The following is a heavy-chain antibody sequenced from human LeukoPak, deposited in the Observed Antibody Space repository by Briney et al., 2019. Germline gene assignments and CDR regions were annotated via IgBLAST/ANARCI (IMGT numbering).Heavy chain of an antibody. Sequence: SETLSLTCTVSGYSISSGYYWGWIRQPPGKGLEWIGSIYHSGSTYYNPSLKSQVTISVDTSKNQFSLKLSSVTAADTAVYYCARGGLDYGDYGVYYYYYMDVWGKGTTVTISS. CDR1: GYSISSGYY. CDR2: IYHSGST. J-gene: IGHJ6*03. D-gene: IGHD4-17*01. V-gene: IGHV4-38-2*02. CDR3: ARGGLDYGDYGVYYYYYMDV.